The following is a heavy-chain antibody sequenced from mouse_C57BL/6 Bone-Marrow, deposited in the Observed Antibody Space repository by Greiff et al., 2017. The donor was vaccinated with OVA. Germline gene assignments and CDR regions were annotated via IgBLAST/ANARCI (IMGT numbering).Heavy chain of an antibody. J-gene: IGHJ2*01. CDR1: GYTFTDYY. Sequence: EVQLQQSGPELVKPGASVKISCKASGYTFTDYYMNWVKQSHGKSLEWIGDINPNNGGTSYNQKFKGKATFTADTSSNTAYMQLSSLTTEDSAIYYCARIYYDYDGTYYFDYWGQGTTLTVSS. CDR2: INPNNGGT. D-gene: IGHD2-4*01. CDR3: ARIYYDYDGTYYFDY. V-gene: IGHV1-26*01.